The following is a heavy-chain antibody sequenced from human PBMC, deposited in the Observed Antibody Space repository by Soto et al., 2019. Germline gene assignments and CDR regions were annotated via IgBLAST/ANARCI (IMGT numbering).Heavy chain of an antibody. Sequence: EVQLVESGGGLVQPGRSLRLSCAASGFTFDDYAMHWVRQAPGKGLEWVSGISWNSGSIGYADSVKGRFTISRDNAKNSLYLQMNSLRAEDTALYYCVVLVFTVTTDYWGQGTLVTVSS. J-gene: IGHJ4*02. CDR1: GFTFDDYA. D-gene: IGHD4-17*01. V-gene: IGHV3-9*01. CDR3: VVLVFTVTTDY. CDR2: ISWNSGSI.